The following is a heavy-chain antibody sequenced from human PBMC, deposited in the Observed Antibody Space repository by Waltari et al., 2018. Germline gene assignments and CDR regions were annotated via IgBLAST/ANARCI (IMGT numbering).Heavy chain of an antibody. CDR3: ARVWPSGDYFDY. Sequence: GASVRVSCKASGYTFTTYGIIWVRQAPGQGLEWMGWIIAYNGNTNYAQNLQGRVTMTTDTSTSTAYMDLRSLRSDDTAVYYCARVWPSGDYFDYWGQGTLVTVSS. V-gene: IGHV1-18*01. D-gene: IGHD7-27*01. CDR1: GYTFTTYG. CDR2: IIAYNGNT. J-gene: IGHJ4*02.